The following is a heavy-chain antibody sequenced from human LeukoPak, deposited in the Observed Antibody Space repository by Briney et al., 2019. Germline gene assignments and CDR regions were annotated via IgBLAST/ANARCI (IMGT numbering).Heavy chain of an antibody. V-gene: IGHV3-7*01. J-gene: IGHJ4*02. CDR2: IKQDGSEK. Sequence: GGSLRLSCAASGFTFSSYWMSWVRQAPGKGLEWVANIKQDGSEKYYVDSVKGRFTISRVNAKNSLYLQMNSLRAEDTAVYYCARTSSIAARRPFDYWGQGTLVTVSS. CDR3: ARTSSIAARRPFDY. CDR1: GFTFSSYW. D-gene: IGHD6-6*01.